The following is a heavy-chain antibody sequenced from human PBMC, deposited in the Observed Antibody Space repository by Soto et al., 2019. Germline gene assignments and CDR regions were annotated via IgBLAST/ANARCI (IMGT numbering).Heavy chain of an antibody. CDR3: ARVTTFHSNTFDY. J-gene: IGHJ4*02. CDR2: IYYSGST. D-gene: IGHD4-17*01. CDR1: GGSISSYY. V-gene: IGHV4-59*01. Sequence: SETLSLTCTVSGGSISSYYWSWIRQPPGKGLEWIGYIYYSGSTNYNPSLKSRVTISVDTSKNQFSLKLSSVTAADTAVYYCARVTTFHSNTFDYWGQGTLVTVSS.